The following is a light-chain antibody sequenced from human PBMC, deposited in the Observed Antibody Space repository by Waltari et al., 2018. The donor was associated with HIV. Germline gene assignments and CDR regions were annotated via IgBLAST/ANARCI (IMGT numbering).Light chain of an antibody. V-gene: IGKV3-11*01. CDR2: DAS. CDR3: QQRSNWPPLT. CDR1: QSVSTY. J-gene: IGKJ4*01. Sequence: DIVLTQSPATLSLSPGESATLSCRASQSVSTYLAWYQQKPGQAPRLLIFDASNRATGVPARFSGSGSGTEFTLTIDSLEPEDFAVYYCQQRSNWPPLTFGGGTKVDIK.